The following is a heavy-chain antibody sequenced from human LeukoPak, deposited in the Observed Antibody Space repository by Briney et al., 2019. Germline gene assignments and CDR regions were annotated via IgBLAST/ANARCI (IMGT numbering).Heavy chain of an antibody. V-gene: IGHV4-59*01. CDR2: IHYTGST. Sequence: SETLSLTCTVSGGSINSYYWSWIRQPPGKGLECIGYIHYTGSTNYNPSLKSRVTISVDTSKNQSSLKLGSVTAADTAVYYCVRRHLVGGWFKSDAFDIWGQGTMVSVSS. D-gene: IGHD6-19*01. CDR1: GGSINSYY. CDR3: VRRHLVGGWFKSDAFDI. J-gene: IGHJ3*02.